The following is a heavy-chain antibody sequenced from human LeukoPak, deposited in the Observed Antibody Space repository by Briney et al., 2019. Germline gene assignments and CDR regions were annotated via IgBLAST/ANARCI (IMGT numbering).Heavy chain of an antibody. CDR1: GGSISDYY. J-gene: IGHJ5*02. CDR3: ARHWLEAAKTYSYWFDP. D-gene: IGHD6-13*01. Sequence: SETLSLTCSVSGGSISDYYWSWIRQPPGKGLEWIGYIYRGGTINYNPSVKSRVTMSLDTSKNQISLMLNSVTAADTAICYCARHWLEAAKTYSYWFDPWGQGTLVTVSS. V-gene: IGHV4-4*09. CDR2: IYRGGTI.